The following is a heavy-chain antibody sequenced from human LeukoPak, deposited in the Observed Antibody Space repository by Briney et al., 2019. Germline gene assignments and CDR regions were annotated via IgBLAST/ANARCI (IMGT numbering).Heavy chain of an antibody. D-gene: IGHD1-26*01. CDR1: GGSISSYY. V-gene: IGHV4-59*12. CDR3: ARGGADAFDI. CDR2: IYHSGST. J-gene: IGHJ3*02. Sequence: ASETLSLTCTVSGGSISSYYWSWIRQPPGKGLEWIGYIYHSGSTYYNPSLKSRVTISVDRSKNQFSLKLSSVTAADTVVYYCARGGADAFDIWGQGTMVTVSS.